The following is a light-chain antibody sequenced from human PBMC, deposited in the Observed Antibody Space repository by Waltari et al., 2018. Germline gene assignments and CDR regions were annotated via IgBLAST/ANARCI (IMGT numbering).Light chain of an antibody. CDR2: RDT. CDR3: QVWDSSSVV. CDR1: NIGKKN. V-gene: IGLV3-9*01. J-gene: IGLJ2*01. Sequence: SYEVTQSLSVSVAQGQTARITWGGDNIGKKNVNWYQQKAGQAPVLVIYRDTSRPSGIPERLSGSNSGNTATLTISGAQVGDEADYYCQVWDSSSVVFGGGTKLTVL.